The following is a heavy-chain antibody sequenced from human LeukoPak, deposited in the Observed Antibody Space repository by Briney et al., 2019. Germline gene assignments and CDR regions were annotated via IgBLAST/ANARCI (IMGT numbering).Heavy chain of an antibody. CDR2: INSDGSNS. J-gene: IGHJ3*02. CDR3: ARGGGDHAFDI. Sequence: GGSLTLSCAASGFTFSSYWMHWVRQAPGKGLVWVSRINSDGSNSIYGDSVKGRFTISRDNAKNTLYLQLSGLRADDTAVYYCARGGGDHAFDIWGQGTMVTVSS. D-gene: IGHD3-16*01. CDR1: GFTFSSYW. V-gene: IGHV3-74*01.